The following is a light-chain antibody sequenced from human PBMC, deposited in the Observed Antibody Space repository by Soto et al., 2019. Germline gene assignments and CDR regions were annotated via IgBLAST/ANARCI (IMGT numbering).Light chain of an antibody. CDR2: SAS. J-gene: IGKJ2*01. Sequence: DIQLTQSPSSLSASVGDRVTITCRVSPGISSYLNWYLQKRGKVPKLLIYSASTLQSGFPSRFRGSGSGTDFTLTISLLQPDDVATYYVQRTYYAPYTLGQGTKLEMK. V-gene: IGKV1-27*01. CDR3: QRTYYAPYT. CDR1: PGISSY.